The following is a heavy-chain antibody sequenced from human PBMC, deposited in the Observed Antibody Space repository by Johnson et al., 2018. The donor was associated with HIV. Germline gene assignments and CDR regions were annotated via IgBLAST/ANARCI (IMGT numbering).Heavy chain of an antibody. J-gene: IGHJ3*02. D-gene: IGHD3-22*01. V-gene: IGHV3-33*06. CDR1: GFTFSSYG. CDR3: AKEGEYFYDSSGFDAFDI. Sequence: QEQLVESGGGVVQPGRSLRLSCAASGFTFSSYGMHWVRQAPGKGLEWVAVIWYDGSNKYYADSVKGRFTISRDNSKNTLYLQMNSLRSEDTAVYYCAKEGEYFYDSSGFDAFDIWGQGTMVTVSS. CDR2: IWYDGSNK.